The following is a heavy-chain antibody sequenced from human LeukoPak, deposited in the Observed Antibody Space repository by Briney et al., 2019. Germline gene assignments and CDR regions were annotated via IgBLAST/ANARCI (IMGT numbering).Heavy chain of an antibody. CDR2: VYNTGST. V-gene: IGHV4-59*12. CDR3: ARVFRPWGYSSSSYPLDY. D-gene: IGHD6-6*01. Sequence: SETPSLTCIVSGGSINSYYWSWIRQPPGKGLEWIGYVYNTGSTNYNPSLKSRLTISADTSKNQFSLKLSSVTAADTAVYYCARVFRPWGYSSSSYPLDYWGQGTLSPSPQ. J-gene: IGHJ4*02. CDR1: GGSINSYY.